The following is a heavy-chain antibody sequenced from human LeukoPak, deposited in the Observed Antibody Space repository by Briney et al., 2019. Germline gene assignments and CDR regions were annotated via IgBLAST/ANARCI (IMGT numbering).Heavy chain of an antibody. CDR2: ISGDGGST. CDR1: GFTFDDYA. J-gene: IGHJ4*02. D-gene: IGHD6-19*01. Sequence: PGGSLRLSCAASGFTFDDYAMHWVRQAPGKGLEWVSLISGDGGSTYYADSVKGRFTISRDNSKNSLYLQMNSLRTEDTALYYCAKDEGSYSSGWYATYWGQGTLVTVSS. CDR3: AKDEGSYSSGWYATY. V-gene: IGHV3-43*02.